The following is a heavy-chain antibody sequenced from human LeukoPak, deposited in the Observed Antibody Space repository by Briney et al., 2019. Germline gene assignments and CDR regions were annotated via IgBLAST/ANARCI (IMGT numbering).Heavy chain of an antibody. V-gene: IGHV4-39*01. CDR2: IYYSGST. Sequence: SETLSLTCAVSGGSISSGGYSWSWIRQPPGKGLEWIGSIYYSGSTYYNPSLKSRVTISVDTSKNQFSLKLSSVTAADTAVYYCARYYIVATIEDHYWGQGTLVTVSS. CDR3: ARYYIVATIEDHY. J-gene: IGHJ4*02. CDR1: GGSISSGGYS. D-gene: IGHD5-12*01.